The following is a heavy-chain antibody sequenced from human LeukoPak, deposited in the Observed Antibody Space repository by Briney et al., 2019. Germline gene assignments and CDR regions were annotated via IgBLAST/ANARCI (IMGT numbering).Heavy chain of an antibody. Sequence: ASVKVSCKASGYTFTSYGISWVRQAPGQGLEWMGWISAYNGNTNYAQKLQGRVTMTTDTSTSTAYMELRSLRSDDTAVYYCARRCYDFWSGYYSGYYYYYMDVWGKGTTVTVSS. V-gene: IGHV1-18*01. CDR2: ISAYNGNT. CDR1: GYTFTSYG. CDR3: ARRCYDFWSGYYSGYYYYYMDV. J-gene: IGHJ6*03. D-gene: IGHD3-3*01.